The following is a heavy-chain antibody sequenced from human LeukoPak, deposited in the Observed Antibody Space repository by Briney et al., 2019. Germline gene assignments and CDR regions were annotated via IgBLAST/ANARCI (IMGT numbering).Heavy chain of an antibody. CDR3: AKDRGIISDY. CDR1: GFTFSSHG. D-gene: IGHD3-10*01. CDR2: IGGSGDNT. J-gene: IGHJ4*02. V-gene: IGHV3-23*01. Sequence: GGTLRLSCAASGFTFSSHGMSWVRQAPGKGLEWVSTIGGSGDNTYYADSVKGRFTISRDNSKNTLYLQMNSLRAEDTAVYYCAKDRGIISDYWGQGTLVTVSS.